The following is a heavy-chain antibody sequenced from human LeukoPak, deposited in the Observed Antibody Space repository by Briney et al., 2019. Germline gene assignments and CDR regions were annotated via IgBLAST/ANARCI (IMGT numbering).Heavy chain of an antibody. CDR3: ARARSGDAFDI. CDR2: ISSSGGSI. J-gene: IGHJ3*02. D-gene: IGHD3-10*01. Sequence: GGSLRLSCAASGFTFSSYGMHWVRQAPGEGLEWVSYISSSGGSIYYADSVKGRFTISRDNAENSLYLQMNSLRAEDTAVYYCARARSGDAFDIWGQGTMVTVSS. V-gene: IGHV3-48*04. CDR1: GFTFSSYG.